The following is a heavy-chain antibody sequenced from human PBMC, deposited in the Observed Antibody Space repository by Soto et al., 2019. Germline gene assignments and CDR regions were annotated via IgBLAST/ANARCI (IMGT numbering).Heavy chain of an antibody. CDR2: IWYDGSNK. Sequence: QVQLVESGGGVVQPGRSLRLSCAASGFTFSSYGMHWVRQAPGKGLEWVAVIWYDGSNKYYADSVKGRFTISRDNSKNTLYLQMNSLRAEDTAVYYCARESPAAGDAFDIWGQGTMVTGSS. CDR3: ARESPAAGDAFDI. V-gene: IGHV3-33*01. J-gene: IGHJ3*02. CDR1: GFTFSSYG. D-gene: IGHD6-13*01.